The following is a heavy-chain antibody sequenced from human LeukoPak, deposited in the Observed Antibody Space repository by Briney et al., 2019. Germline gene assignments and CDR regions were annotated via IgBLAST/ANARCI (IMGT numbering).Heavy chain of an antibody. CDR3: ARDAQVRYDSSGYPDY. CDR2: ISVYNGNT. V-gene: IGHV1-18*01. J-gene: IGHJ4*02. D-gene: IGHD3-22*01. CDR1: GYTFTSYG. Sequence: ASVKVSCKASGYTFTSYGISWVRQAPGQGLEWMGWISVYNGNTNYAQKFQGRVTMTTDTSTSTAYMELRSLRSDDTAVYYCARDAQVRYDSSGYPDYWGQGTLVTVSS.